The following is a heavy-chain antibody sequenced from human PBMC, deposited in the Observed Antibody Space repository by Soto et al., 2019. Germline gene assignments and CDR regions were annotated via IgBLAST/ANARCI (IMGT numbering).Heavy chain of an antibody. CDR1: GYTFTSYY. CDR2: INPSGGST. J-gene: IGHJ6*02. Sequence: ASVKVSCKASGYTFTSYYMHWVRQAPGQGLEWMGIINPSGGSTSYAQKFQGWVTMTRDTSISTAYMELSRLRSDDTAVYYCARDVTGTMGPFRYYGMDVWGQGTTVTVSS. D-gene: IGHD1-7*01. V-gene: IGHV1-46*01. CDR3: ARDVTGTMGPFRYYGMDV.